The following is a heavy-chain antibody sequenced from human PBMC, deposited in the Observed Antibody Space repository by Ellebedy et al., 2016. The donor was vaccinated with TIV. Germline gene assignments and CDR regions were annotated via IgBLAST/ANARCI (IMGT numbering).Heavy chain of an antibody. CDR2: MNPNSGNT. J-gene: IGHJ4*02. V-gene: IGHV1-8*01. D-gene: IGHD6-19*01. Sequence: ASVKVSXXASGYTFTSYDINWVRQATGQGLEWMGWMNPNSGNTGYAQKFQGRVTMTRNTSISTAYMELSSLRSEDTAVYYCARGRGPRGSGWAPRRDYWGQGTLVTVSS. CDR3: ARGRGPRGSGWAPRRDY. CDR1: GYTFTSYD.